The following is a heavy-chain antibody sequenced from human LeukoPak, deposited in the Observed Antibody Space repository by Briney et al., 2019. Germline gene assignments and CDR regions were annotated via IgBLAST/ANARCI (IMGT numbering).Heavy chain of an antibody. V-gene: IGHV2-5*02. CDR3: AHSHIAAARD. Sequence: SGPTLVNPTPTLTLTCSFSGFSISTSGVGVGCIRQPPGKALERLALIYWDDDKRYSPALKSRLTITKDTSKNQVVLTMANTDPVDTATYSCAHSHIAAARDWGQGTLVTVSS. CDR1: GFSISTSGVG. CDR2: IYWDDDK. J-gene: IGHJ4*02. D-gene: IGHD6-13*01.